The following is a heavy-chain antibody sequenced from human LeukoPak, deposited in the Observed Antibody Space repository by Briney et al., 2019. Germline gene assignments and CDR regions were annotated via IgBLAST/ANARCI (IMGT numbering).Heavy chain of an antibody. J-gene: IGHJ5*02. CDR2: IYTSGST. V-gene: IGHV4-4*07. CDR3: ARARTKGSGSANWFDP. CDR1: GGSISSYY. Sequence: SEXXSLTCTVSGGSISSYYWSWIRQPAGKGLEWIGRIYTSGSTNYNPSLKSRVTMSVDTSKNQFSLKLSSVTAADTAVYYCARARTKGSGSANWFDPWGQGTLVTVSS. D-gene: IGHD3-10*01.